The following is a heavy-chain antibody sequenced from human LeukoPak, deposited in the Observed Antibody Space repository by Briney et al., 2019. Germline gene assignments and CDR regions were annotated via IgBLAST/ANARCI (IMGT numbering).Heavy chain of an antibody. Sequence: PGGSLRLSCAASGFTFSSYWMHWVRQAPGKGLVWVSHINGDGSRTSYADSVKGRFTISRDNAKNTLYLHMNSLRDEDTAMCYCARDRGYCIDCWGQGTLVTVSS. CDR1: GFTFSSYW. D-gene: IGHD2-15*01. CDR2: INGDGSRT. V-gene: IGHV3-74*01. J-gene: IGHJ4*02. CDR3: ARDRGYCIDC.